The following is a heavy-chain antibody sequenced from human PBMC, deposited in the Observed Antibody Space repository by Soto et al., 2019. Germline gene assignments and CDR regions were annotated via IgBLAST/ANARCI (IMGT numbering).Heavy chain of an antibody. CDR3: ARVLISYSTSWDFDY. D-gene: IGHD6-13*01. CDR2: ITSSSSYI. V-gene: IGHV3-21*01. J-gene: IGHJ4*02. CDR1: GFIFSNYG. Sequence: EVQLVESGGGLVKPGGSLRLSCAASGFIFSNYGMNWVRQAPGKGLEWVSSITSSSSYIYYADSVKGRFTISRDNAKNSLYLQMHCLRAEDTAVYYCARVLISYSTSWDFDYWGQGTLVTVSS.